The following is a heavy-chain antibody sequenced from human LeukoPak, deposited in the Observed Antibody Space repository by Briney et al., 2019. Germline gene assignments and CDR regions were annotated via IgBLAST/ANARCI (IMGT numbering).Heavy chain of an antibody. CDR1: VYTFTDFY. J-gene: IGHJ4*02. CDR3: ARVAVLMLYGSSFYYFDY. V-gene: IGHV1-2*02. CDR2: INPNSGGT. Sequence: SVTLSCTSSVYTFTDFYIHWVRQAPGQGLEWMGWINPNSGGTNYAQKFQGRVTMTRDTSISTAYIELSRLRSDDTAVYYCARVAVLMLYGSSFYYFDYWGQGALVTVSS. D-gene: IGHD2-8*01.